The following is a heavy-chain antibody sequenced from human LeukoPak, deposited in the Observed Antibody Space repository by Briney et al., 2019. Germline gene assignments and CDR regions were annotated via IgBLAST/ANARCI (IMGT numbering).Heavy chain of an antibody. D-gene: IGHD3-3*01. J-gene: IGHJ4*02. CDR2: ISYDGSNK. CDR3: AKDSNYDFWSGYYYFDY. CDR1: GFTFSSYG. V-gene: IGHV3-30*18. Sequence: GGSLRLSCAASGFTFSSYGMHWVRQAPGKGLEGVAVISYDGSNKYYADSVKGRFTISRDNSKNTLYLQMNSLRAEDTAVYYCAKDSNYDFWSGYYYFDYWGQGTLVTVSS.